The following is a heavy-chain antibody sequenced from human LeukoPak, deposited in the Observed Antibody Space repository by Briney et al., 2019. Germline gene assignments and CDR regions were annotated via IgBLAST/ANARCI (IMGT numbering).Heavy chain of an antibody. V-gene: IGHV4-34*01. CDR1: GGSFSGYY. D-gene: IGHD2-2*01. J-gene: IGHJ2*01. Sequence: PSETLSLTCAVYGGSFSGYYWSWLRQPPGKGLEWIGEINHSGSNNYNPSLMRRVTISVDTSKNQFSLKLSSVTAADTAVYYCARGRKIVVVPAATYWYFDLWGRGTLVTVSP. CDR3: ARGRKIVVVPAATYWYFDL. CDR2: INHSGSN.